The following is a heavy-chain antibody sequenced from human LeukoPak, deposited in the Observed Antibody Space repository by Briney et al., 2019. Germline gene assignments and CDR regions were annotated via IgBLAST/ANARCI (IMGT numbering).Heavy chain of an antibody. CDR2: IYYSGGT. CDR1: GGSISTYY. J-gene: IGHJ3*02. Sequence: SETLSLTCIVSGGSISTYYWTWIRQPPGKGLEWIGYIYYSGGTNYNPSLKSRVTISVDTSKNQFSLKLSSVTAADTAVYYCARDRYSSGWSRAFDIWGQGTMVTVSS. V-gene: IGHV4-59*01. CDR3: ARDRYSSGWSRAFDI. D-gene: IGHD6-19*01.